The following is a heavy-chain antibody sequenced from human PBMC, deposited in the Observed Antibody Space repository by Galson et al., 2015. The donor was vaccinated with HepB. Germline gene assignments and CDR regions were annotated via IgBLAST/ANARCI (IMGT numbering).Heavy chain of an antibody. Sequence: ETLSLTCTVSGGSISSSSYSWGWIRQPPGKGLEWTGSIYYSGSTYYNPSLKSRVTMSVDTSKNQFSLKLSSVTAADMAVYYCARHLRGYCSSPSCHSDYWGQGTLVTVSS. J-gene: IGHJ4*02. CDR3: ARHLRGYCSSPSCHSDY. D-gene: IGHD2-2*01. CDR2: IYYSGST. CDR1: GGSISSSSYS. V-gene: IGHV4-39*01.